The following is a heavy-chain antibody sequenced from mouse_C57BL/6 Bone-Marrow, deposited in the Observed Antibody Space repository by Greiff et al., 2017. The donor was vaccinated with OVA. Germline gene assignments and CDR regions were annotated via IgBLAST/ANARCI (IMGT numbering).Heavy chain of an antibody. CDR1: GYAFTNYL. D-gene: IGHD6-1*01. CDR3: ARVRSLYAMDY. Sequence: QVQLKESGAELVRPGTSVKVSCKASGYAFTNYLIEWVKQRPGQGLEWIGVINPGSGGTNYNEKFKGKATLTADKSSSTAYMQLSSLTSEDSAVYFCARVRSLYAMDYWGQGTSVTVSS. V-gene: IGHV1-54*01. J-gene: IGHJ4*01. CDR2: INPGSGGT.